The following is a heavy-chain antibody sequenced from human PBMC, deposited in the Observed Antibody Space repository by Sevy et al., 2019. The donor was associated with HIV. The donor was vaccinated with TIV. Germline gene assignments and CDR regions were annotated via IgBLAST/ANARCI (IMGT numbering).Heavy chain of an antibody. Sequence: GGSLRLSCAASGFTVSSNYMSWVRQAPGKGLEWVSVIYSGGSTYYADSVKGRFTISRDNSKNTLYLQMSSLRAEDTAVYYCARDLGYSSSAAGFDPWGQGTLVTVSS. CDR1: GFTVSSNY. CDR3: ARDLGYSSSAAGFDP. D-gene: IGHD6-6*01. CDR2: IYSGGST. V-gene: IGHV3-53*01. J-gene: IGHJ5*02.